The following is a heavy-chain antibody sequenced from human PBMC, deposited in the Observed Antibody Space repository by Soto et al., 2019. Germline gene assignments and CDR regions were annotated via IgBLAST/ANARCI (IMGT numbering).Heavy chain of an antibody. CDR2: ISYSGSA. CDR3: ARRRCSTTTCFDP. J-gene: IGHJ5*02. Sequence: PSETLSLTCSVSGGSINSGNCYWSWIRQHSGKGLEWIGYISYSGSAHYNPSLRSRVFISVDTSRNQFSLKLSSVTAADTAVYYCARRRCSTTTCFDPWGQGTLVTVYS. D-gene: IGHD1-26*01. CDR1: GGSINSGNCY. V-gene: IGHV4-31*03.